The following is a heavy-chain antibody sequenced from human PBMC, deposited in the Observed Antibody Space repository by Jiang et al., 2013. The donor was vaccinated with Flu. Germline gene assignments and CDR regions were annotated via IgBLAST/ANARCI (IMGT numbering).Heavy chain of an antibody. CDR2: ISAYNGNT. Sequence: GAEVKKPGAPVKVSCKASGYTFTSYGISWVRQAPGQGLEWMGWISAYNGNTNYAQKLQGRVTMTTDTSTSTAYMELRSLRSDDTAVYYCARGSGYDYVWGSYRYLDYWGQGTLVTVSS. CDR3: ARGSGYDYVWGSYRYLDY. J-gene: IGHJ4*02. CDR1: GYTFTSYG. D-gene: IGHD3-16*02. V-gene: IGHV1-18*01.